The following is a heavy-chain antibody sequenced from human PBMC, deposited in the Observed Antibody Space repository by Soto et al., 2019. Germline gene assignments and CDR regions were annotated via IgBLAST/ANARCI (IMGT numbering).Heavy chain of an antibody. V-gene: IGHV1-2*02. CDR2: INPKSGDT. CDR3: ASDRTYGSGSHYYFDY. CDR1: GYAFTAYY. D-gene: IGHD3-10*01. Sequence: AASVKVSCKASGYAFTAYYMHWVRQAPGQGVEWMGWINPKSGDTTYAQKFQGRVTMTRDTSITTAYMELSRLRSDDTAVYYCASDRTYGSGSHYYFDYWGQGTPVTVS. J-gene: IGHJ4*02.